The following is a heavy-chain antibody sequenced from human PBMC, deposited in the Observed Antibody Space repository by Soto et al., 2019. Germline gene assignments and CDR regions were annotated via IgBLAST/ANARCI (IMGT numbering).Heavy chain of an antibody. D-gene: IGHD3-10*01. CDR1: GFTFSRYF. CDR2: ISSSSNYI. J-gene: IGHJ6*02. V-gene: IGHV3-21*01. Sequence: GGSLRLSCAASGFTFSRYFMNWVRQAPGKGLEWVSSISSSSNYIYYAESVRGRFTISRDNAKNSLYLQINSLRAEDTAVYYCASPPVRGSGSWDSYSYYGMDVWGQGTTVTVSS. CDR3: ASPPVRGSGSWDSYSYYGMDV.